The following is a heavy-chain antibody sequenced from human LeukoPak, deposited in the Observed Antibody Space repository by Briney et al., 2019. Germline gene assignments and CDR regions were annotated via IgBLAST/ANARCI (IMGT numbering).Heavy chain of an antibody. D-gene: IGHD7-27*01. J-gene: IGHJ4*02. CDR2: INPNRGGT. Sequence: GASVKVSCKASGFTFTAYYMHWVRQAPGQRLEWMGWINPNRGGTNYAQNFQGRVIMTWDTSISTASMELSRLRSDDTAVYYCSRGPHWDPHFDFWGQGTPVTVSS. V-gene: IGHV1-2*02. CDR1: GFTFTAYY. CDR3: SRGPHWDPHFDF.